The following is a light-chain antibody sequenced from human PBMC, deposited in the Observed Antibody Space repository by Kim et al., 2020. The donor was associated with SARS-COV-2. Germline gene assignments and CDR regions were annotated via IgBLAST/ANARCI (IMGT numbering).Light chain of an antibody. V-gene: IGKV3-11*01. CDR2: DTS. CDR1: QSIGTQ. Sequence: WSTGERATLSCRASQSIGTQLGWYQQKPGQAPRLLISDTSNRAAGIPARFSGSGSETDFTLTISSLEPEDFAVYYCQQRSDWPLTFGGGTQVEIK. CDR3: QQRSDWPLT. J-gene: IGKJ4*01.